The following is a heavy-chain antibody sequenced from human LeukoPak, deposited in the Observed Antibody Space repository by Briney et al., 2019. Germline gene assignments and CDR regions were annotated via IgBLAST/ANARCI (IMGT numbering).Heavy chain of an antibody. CDR1: GFTFSSYS. CDR2: ISSSSGYI. V-gene: IGHV3-21*01. Sequence: GGSLRLSCAASGFTFSSYSMNWVRQAPGKGLEWVSSISSSSGYIYYADSVKGRFTISRDNAKNSLYLQMNSLRAEDTAVYYCARVAKIQLWLDYWGQGTLVTVSS. J-gene: IGHJ4*02. CDR3: ARVAKIQLWLDY. D-gene: IGHD5-18*01.